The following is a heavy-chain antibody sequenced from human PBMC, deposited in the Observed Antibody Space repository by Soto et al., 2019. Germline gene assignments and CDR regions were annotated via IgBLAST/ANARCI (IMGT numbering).Heavy chain of an antibody. CDR2: IYYSGST. J-gene: IGHJ6*02. V-gene: IGHV4-30-4*01. D-gene: IGHD2-15*01. CDR1: GGSISSGDYY. CDR3: AREFLGLGYGMDV. Sequence: PSATLSLTCTVSGGSISSGDYYWSWIRQPPGKGLEWIGYIYYSGSTYYNPSLKSRVTISVDTSKNQFSLKLSSVTAADTAVYYCAREFLGLGYGMDVWGQGTTVTVSS.